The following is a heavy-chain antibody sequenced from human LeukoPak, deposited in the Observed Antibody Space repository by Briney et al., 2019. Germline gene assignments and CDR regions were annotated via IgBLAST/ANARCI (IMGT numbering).Heavy chain of an antibody. J-gene: IGHJ4*02. CDR3: AREWFGEFDY. Sequence: ASVKVSCKASGYTFTSYDINWVRQATGQGLEWMGWMNPNSGNTGYSQKFQGRVTITRDTSASTAYMELSSLRSEDTAVYYCAREWFGEFDYWGQGTLVTVSS. V-gene: IGHV1-8*01. CDR1: GYTFTSYD. D-gene: IGHD3-10*01. CDR2: MNPNSGNT.